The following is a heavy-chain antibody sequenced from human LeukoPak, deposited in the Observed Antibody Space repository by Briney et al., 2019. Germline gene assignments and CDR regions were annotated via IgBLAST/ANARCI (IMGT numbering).Heavy chain of an antibody. CDR3: ARYSSSSNYYFGMDV. D-gene: IGHD6-6*01. V-gene: IGHV3-33*08. J-gene: IGHJ6*02. CDR2: IWYDGSNE. CDR1: GFTLTSYG. Sequence: PGGSLRLSCAASGFTLTSYGMHWVRQAPGKGLEWVAVIWYDGSNEYYADSVKGRFTISRDNSRNTLYLQMSSLRAEDKAVYFCARYSSSSNYYFGMDVWGQGTTVTVSS.